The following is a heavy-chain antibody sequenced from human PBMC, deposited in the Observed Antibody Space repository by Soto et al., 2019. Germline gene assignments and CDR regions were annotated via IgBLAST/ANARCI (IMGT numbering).Heavy chain of an antibody. CDR2: IWYDRSNK. V-gene: IGHV3-33*01. Sequence: PGGSLRLSCAASGFTFSSYGMHWVRQAPGKGLEWVAVIWYDRSNKYYADSVKGRFTISRDNSKNTLYLQMNSLRAEDTAVYYCARDGLDLELGYCSSTSCPSFDYWGQGTLVTVSS. D-gene: IGHD2-2*01. CDR1: GFTFSSYG. J-gene: IGHJ4*02. CDR3: ARDGLDLELGYCSSTSCPSFDY.